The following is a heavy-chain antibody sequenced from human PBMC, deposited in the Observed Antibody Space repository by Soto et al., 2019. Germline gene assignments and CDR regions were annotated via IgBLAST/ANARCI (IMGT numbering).Heavy chain of an antibody. Sequence: QVQLVQSGAEVKKPGSSVKVSCKASGGTFSSYAISWVRQAPGQGLEWMGGIIPIFGTANYAQKFQGRVTITADESTSTAYMELSSLRSEDTAVYYCARSGETFYRDRVVVPAAPTFCGMDVWGQGTTVTVSS. J-gene: IGHJ6*02. D-gene: IGHD2-2*01. CDR1: GGTFSSYA. V-gene: IGHV1-69*01. CDR2: IIPIFGTA. CDR3: ARSGETFYRDRVVVPAAPTFCGMDV.